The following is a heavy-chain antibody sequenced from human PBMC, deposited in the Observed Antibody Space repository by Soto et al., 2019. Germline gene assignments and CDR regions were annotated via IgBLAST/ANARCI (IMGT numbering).Heavy chain of an antibody. D-gene: IGHD6-13*01. V-gene: IGHV1-46*03. CDR1: AYTFTSYY. Sequence: GASVKVSCKAAAYTFTSYYMHWVRQAPGQGLEWMGIINPSGGSTSYAQKFQGRVTMTRDTSTSTVYMELSSLRSEDTAVYYCARGTAVSGQILHQSYSTRVRGTATSLTVSS. CDR3: ARGTAVSGQILHQSYSTRV. CDR2: INPSGGST. J-gene: IGHJ6*04.